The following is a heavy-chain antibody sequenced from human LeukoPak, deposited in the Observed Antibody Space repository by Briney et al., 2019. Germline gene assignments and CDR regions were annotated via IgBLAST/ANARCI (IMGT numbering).Heavy chain of an antibody. J-gene: IGHJ4*02. Sequence: PSETLSLTCTGSGGSISSYYWSWIRQPAGKGLEWIGHIYTSGSTNYNPSLKSRVNMSVDTSKNEFSLKLTSETAADTAVYYCAREEYGDYTVDWGQGTLITVSS. CDR2: IYTSGST. D-gene: IGHD4-17*01. V-gene: IGHV4-4*07. CDR3: AREEYGDYTVD. CDR1: GGSISSYY.